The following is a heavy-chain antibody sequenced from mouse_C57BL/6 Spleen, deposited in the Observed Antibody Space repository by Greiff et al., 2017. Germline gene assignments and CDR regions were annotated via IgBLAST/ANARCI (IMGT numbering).Heavy chain of an antibody. J-gene: IGHJ2*01. Sequence: QVQLQQSGAELVKPGDSVKISCKASGYAFSSYWMNWVKQRPGRGLEWIGLIYPGGGDTNYNEKFKGKATLTADKPSSTAYMQLSSLTSEYSAVYFCARGDSNYYFDYWGQGTTLTVSS. CDR1: GYAFSSYW. CDR2: IYPGGGDT. V-gene: IGHV1-80*01. D-gene: IGHD2-5*01. CDR3: ARGDSNYYFDY.